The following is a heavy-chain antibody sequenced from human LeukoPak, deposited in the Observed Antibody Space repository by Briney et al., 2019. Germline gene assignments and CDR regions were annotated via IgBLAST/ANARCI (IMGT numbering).Heavy chain of an antibody. CDR3: ASSGSYRFDY. CDR2: ITANGTAM. V-gene: IGHV3-48*02. J-gene: IGHJ4*02. Sequence: GGSLRLSCTSSGFIFSSHWMNWVRQAPGKGLEWVSHITANGTAMFYADSVKGRFTISRDNAKNSLYLQMNSLRDEDTAVYYCASSGSYRFDYWGQGTLVTVSS. D-gene: IGHD1-26*01. CDR1: GFIFSSHW.